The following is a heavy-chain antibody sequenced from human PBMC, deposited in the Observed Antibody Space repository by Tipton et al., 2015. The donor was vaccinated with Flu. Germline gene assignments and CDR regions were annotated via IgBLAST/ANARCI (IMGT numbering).Heavy chain of an antibody. D-gene: IGHD2-2*01. Sequence: QLVQSGGGLVQPGRSLRLSCAASGFTFDDYAMHWVRQTPGRGLEWVANIKQGGSEKYYVDSVKGRFTISRDNAKNSLYLQMNSLRAEDTAVYYCARTRGGYCTSTSCFADYFDFWGQGTLVTVSS. V-gene: IGHV3-7*01. CDR2: IKQGGSEK. CDR3: ARTRGGYCTSTSCFADYFDF. CDR1: GFTFDDYA. J-gene: IGHJ4*02.